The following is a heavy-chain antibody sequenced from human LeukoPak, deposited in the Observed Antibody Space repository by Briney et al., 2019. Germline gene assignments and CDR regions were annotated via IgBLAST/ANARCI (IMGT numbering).Heavy chain of an antibody. CDR3: AHRTYYDFWSGS. V-gene: IGHV2-5*01. CDR1: GFSLSTSGVG. D-gene: IGHD3-3*01. CDR2: IYWNDDK. J-gene: IGHJ4*02. Sequence: ESGPTLVNPTQTLTLTCTCSGFSLSTSGVGVGWIRQPPGKALEWLAMIYWNDDKRYSPSLKSRLTITKDTSKNQVVLTMTNMDPVDTATYYCAHRTYYDFWSGSWGQGTLVTVAS.